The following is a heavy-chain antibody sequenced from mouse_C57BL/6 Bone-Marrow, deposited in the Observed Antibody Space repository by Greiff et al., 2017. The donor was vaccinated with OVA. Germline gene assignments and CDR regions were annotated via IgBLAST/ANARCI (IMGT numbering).Heavy chain of an antibody. CDR2: ISGGGGNT. V-gene: IGHV5-9*01. J-gene: IGHJ2*01. CDR1: GFTFSSYT. Sequence: EVQVVESGGGLVKPGGSLKLSCAASGFTFSSYTMSWVRQTPEKRLEWVATISGGGGNTYYPASVKGRFTISRDNAKNTLYLQMSSLRSEDTALYYCARHIDCYFDYWGQGTTLTVSS. CDR3: ARHIDCYFDY.